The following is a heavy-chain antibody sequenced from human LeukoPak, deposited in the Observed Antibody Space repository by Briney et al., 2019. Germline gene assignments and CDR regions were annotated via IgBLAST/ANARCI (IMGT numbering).Heavy chain of an antibody. J-gene: IGHJ3*02. CDR3: ARVPLWFGEFFRDAFDI. CDR2: INHSGST. CDR1: GGSFSGYY. Sequence: SETLSLTCAVYGGSFSGYYWSWSRQPPGKGLGWMGEINHSGSTNYNPSLKSRVTVSVDTSKNQFSLKLSSVNAADTAVYYCARVPLWFGEFFRDAFDIWGQGTMVTVSS. D-gene: IGHD3-10*01. V-gene: IGHV4-34*01.